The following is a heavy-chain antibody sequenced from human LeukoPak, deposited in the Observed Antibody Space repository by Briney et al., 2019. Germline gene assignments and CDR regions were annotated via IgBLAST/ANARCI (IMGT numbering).Heavy chain of an antibody. D-gene: IGHD3-22*01. V-gene: IGHV4-39*02. CDR3: AKDVAMTYRGYFDL. CDR2: FYYSGST. CDR1: GGSISSYY. J-gene: IGHJ2*01. Sequence: PSETLSLTCTVSGGSISSYYWGWIRQPPGKGLEWLGSFYYSGSTYYKPSLKSRVTISVDTSKNQFSLKLSSVTAADTAIYYCAKDVAMTYRGYFDLWGRGTQVIVSS.